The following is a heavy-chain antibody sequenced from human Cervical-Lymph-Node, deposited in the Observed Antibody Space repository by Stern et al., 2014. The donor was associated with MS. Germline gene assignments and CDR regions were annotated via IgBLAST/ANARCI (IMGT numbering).Heavy chain of an antibody. CDR1: GGIFSNSA. D-gene: IGHD2-15*01. CDR2: IIPIFCTA. Sequence: VQLVESGAEVKKTGSSVKVSCKASGGIFSNSAFSWVRQAPGQGLEWMVGIIPIFCTAHYAQNFQGRLTITADELTSTAYMELSSLRSDDTAVYYCARDSDILFAMDVWGQGTTVTVSS. CDR3: ARDSDILFAMDV. J-gene: IGHJ6*02. V-gene: IGHV1-69*01.